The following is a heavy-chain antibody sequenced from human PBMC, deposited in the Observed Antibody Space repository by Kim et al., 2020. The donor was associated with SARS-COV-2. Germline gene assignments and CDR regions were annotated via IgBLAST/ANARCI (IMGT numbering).Heavy chain of an antibody. CDR2: ISGSGGST. D-gene: IGHD5-12*01. CDR1: GFTFSSYA. V-gene: IGHV3-23*01. CDR3: AKDPRDGYKLYYFDY. Sequence: GGSLRLSCAASGFTFSSYAMSWVRQAPGKGLEWVSAISGSGGSTYYADSVKGRFTISRDNSKNTLYLQMNSLRAEDTAVYYCAKDPRDGYKLYYFDYWGQGTLVTVSS. J-gene: IGHJ4*02.